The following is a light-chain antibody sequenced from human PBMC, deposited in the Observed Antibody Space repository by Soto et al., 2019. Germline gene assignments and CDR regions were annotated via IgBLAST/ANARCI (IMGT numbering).Light chain of an antibody. CDR2: GAS. CDR3: QQYNNWPPWT. Sequence: EIVMTQSPATLSVSPGERATLYCRASQSVSSNLAWYQQKPGQAPRLLIYGASTRATGIPARFSGSGSGTEFPLTISSLQSEDFAVYYCQQYNNWPPWTFGQGTKVEIK. CDR1: QSVSSN. V-gene: IGKV3-15*01. J-gene: IGKJ1*01.